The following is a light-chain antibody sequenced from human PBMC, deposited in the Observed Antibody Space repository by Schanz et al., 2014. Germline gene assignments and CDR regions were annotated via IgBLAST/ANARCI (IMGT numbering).Light chain of an antibody. V-gene: IGKV3-20*01. CDR3: QQYGISPYT. J-gene: IGKJ2*01. CDR2: GAS. Sequence: EIVLTQSPGTLSLSPGERATLSCRASQSLSSNYLVWYQQKPGQAPRLLIFGASSRATAIPDRFSGSGSGTDFTLTISRLEPEDFAVYYCQQYGISPYTFGQGTNLEIK. CDR1: QSLSSNY.